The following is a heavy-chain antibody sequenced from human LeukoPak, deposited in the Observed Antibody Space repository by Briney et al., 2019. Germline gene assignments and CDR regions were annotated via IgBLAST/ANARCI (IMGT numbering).Heavy chain of an antibody. CDR2: VRNKPDGGTT. J-gene: IGHJ4*02. CDR3: TRDKSGSYTRDYFDY. CDR1: GFTFAEYV. D-gene: IGHD1-26*01. Sequence: GGSLRLSCTASGFTFAEYVISWVRQAPGKGLEWVGFVRNKPDGGTTEYAASVKGIFTISRDDSKSIDYLQMNSLKTEDTAVYYCTRDKSGSYTRDYFDYWGQGALVTVSS. V-gene: IGHV3-49*04.